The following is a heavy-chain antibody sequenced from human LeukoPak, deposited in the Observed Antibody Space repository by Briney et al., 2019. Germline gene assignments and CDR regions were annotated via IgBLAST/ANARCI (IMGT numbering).Heavy chain of an antibody. CDR2: INPDGGVT. CDR3: GRSAIGTYYRDY. Sequence: GGSLRLSCVGSGFTFSNYWMHWGRQAPGKGLVWFSRINPDGGVTNYADSVKGRFTISRDNAKNTLYLQMNSLRADDAAVYFCGRSAIGTYYRDYWGQGILVTVSS. D-gene: IGHD1-26*01. CDR1: GFTFSNYW. J-gene: IGHJ4*02. V-gene: IGHV3-74*01.